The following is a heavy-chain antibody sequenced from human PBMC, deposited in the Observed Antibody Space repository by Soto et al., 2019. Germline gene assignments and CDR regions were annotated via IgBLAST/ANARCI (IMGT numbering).Heavy chain of an antibody. CDR3: AKDRYGDYGGIDY. CDR1: GFTFSSYS. Sequence: GGSLRHSCAASGFTFSSYSMNWILQDPGMGLVWVSTISTSSTTTHYADSVKGRFTISRDTSKNTLFLQMNSLRAEDTAVYYCAKDRYGDYGGIDYWGQGTMVTVSS. V-gene: IGHV3-23*01. D-gene: IGHD4-17*01. CDR2: ISTSSTTT. J-gene: IGHJ4*02.